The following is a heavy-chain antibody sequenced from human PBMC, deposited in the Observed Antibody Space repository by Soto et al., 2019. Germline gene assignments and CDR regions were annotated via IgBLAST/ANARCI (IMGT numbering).Heavy chain of an antibody. CDR3: ARTRPVRFLEWLLAPSDY. Sequence: ASVKVSCKASGYTFTSYGVSWVRQAPGQGLEWMGWISAYNGNTNYAQKLQGRVTMTTDTSTSTAYMELRSLRSDDTAVYYCARTRPVRFLEWLLAPSDYWGQGTLVTASS. CDR1: GYTFTSYG. J-gene: IGHJ4*02. D-gene: IGHD3-3*01. CDR2: ISAYNGNT. V-gene: IGHV1-18*01.